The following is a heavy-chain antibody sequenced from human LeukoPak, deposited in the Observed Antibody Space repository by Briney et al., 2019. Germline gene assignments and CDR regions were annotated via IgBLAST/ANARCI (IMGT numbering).Heavy chain of an antibody. CDR3: AELGITMIGGV. D-gene: IGHD3-10*02. CDR2: ISGSGDST. CDR1: GFTFSNYA. V-gene: IGHV3-23*01. J-gene: IGHJ6*04. Sequence: GGSLRLSCAAPGFTFSNYAMSWVRQAPGKGLEWVSDISGSGDSTNYADSVKGRFTISRDNAKNSLYLQMNSLRAEDTAVYYCAELGITMIGGVWGKGTTVTVSS.